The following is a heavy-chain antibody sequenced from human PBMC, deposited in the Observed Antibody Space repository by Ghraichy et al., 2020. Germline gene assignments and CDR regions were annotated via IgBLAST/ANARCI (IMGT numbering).Heavy chain of an antibody. CDR3: ARHRWLRLIVLSLAFDI. CDR1: GGSISSSSYY. V-gene: IGHV4-39*01. D-gene: IGHD5-12*01. J-gene: IGHJ3*02. CDR2: IYYSGST. Sequence: SETLSLTCTVSGGSISSSSYYWGWIRQPPGKGLEWIGSIYYSGSTYYNPSLKSRVTISVDTSKNQFSLKLSSVTAADTAVYYCARHRWLRLIVLSLAFDIWGQGTMVTVSS.